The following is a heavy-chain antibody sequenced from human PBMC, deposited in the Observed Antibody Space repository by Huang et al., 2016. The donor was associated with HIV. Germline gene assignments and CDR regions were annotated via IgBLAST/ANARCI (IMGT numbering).Heavy chain of an antibody. D-gene: IGHD7-27*01. Sequence: QEQLQESGPGLVKPSETLSLTCTVSGGSISRQYWSWIRQAPGTELEWIGTSYNPGSTNYNPSLQSRVTISVDRSKNQFSLNLKSVTAADTALYYCAKEKSYGNWANNWFDPWGQGILVTVSS. CDR3: AKEKSYGNWANNWFDP. CDR1: GGSISRQY. J-gene: IGHJ5*02. V-gene: IGHV4-59*11. CDR2: SYNPGST.